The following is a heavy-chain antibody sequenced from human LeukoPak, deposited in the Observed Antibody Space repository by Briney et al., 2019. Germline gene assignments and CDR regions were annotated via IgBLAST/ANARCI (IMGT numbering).Heavy chain of an antibody. J-gene: IGHJ4*02. D-gene: IGHD3-22*01. CDR1: GGSISSYY. Sequence: SSETLSLTCTVSGGSISSYYWSWIRQPPGKGLEWIGYIHYSGSTDYNPSLKSRVTISVDTSKNQFSLKLSSVTAADTAVYYCARHCDSSGFYFDYWGQGTLVTVSS. CDR2: IHYSGST. CDR3: ARHCDSSGFYFDY. V-gene: IGHV4-59*08.